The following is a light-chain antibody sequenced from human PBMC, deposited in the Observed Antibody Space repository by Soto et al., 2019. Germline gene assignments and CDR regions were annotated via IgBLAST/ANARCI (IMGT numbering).Light chain of an antibody. Sequence: QSVLTQPPSVSAAPGQKVTISCSGSSSNIGANLVSWYQQFPGTAPKLIIYDNYKRPSGIPDRFSGSKSGTSATLDITGLQTGDEADYYCGTWDHSLCNGRVFGGGTKLTVL. CDR2: DNY. V-gene: IGLV1-51*01. CDR3: GTWDHSLCNGRV. CDR1: SSNIGANL. J-gene: IGLJ3*02.